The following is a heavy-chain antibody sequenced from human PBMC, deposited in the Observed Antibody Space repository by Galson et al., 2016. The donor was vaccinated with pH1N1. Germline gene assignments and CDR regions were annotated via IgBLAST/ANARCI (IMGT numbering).Heavy chain of an antibody. V-gene: IGHV5-51*01. D-gene: IGHD2/OR15-2a*01. CDR1: GYNFDRYW. J-gene: IGHJ4*02. CDR2: IYPGDSDT. CDR3: ARQEFSDY. Sequence: QSGAEVKKPGESLKISRKGSGYNFDRYWIGWVRQMPGKGLEWMGIIYPGDSDTRYSPSFQGQVSISADKSISTAYLQWSSLKAWDTAMYYCARQEFSDYWGQGTLVIVSS.